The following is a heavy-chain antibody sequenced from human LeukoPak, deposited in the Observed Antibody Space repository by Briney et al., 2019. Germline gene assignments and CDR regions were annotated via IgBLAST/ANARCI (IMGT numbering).Heavy chain of an antibody. CDR2: IKSKTDGGTT. CDR1: GFTFSNAW. D-gene: IGHD3-10*01. CDR3: TTLQAAYGSGSYLYFDY. V-gene: IGHV3-15*01. J-gene: IGHJ4*02. Sequence: GGSLRLSCAASGFTFSNAWVSWVRQAPGKGLEWVGRIKSKTDGGTTDYAAPVKGRFTISRDDSKNTLYLQMNSLKTEDTAVYYCTTLQAAYGSGSYLYFDYWGQGTLVTVSS.